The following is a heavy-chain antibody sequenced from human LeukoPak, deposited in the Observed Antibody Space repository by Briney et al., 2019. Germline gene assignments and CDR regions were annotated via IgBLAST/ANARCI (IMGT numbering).Heavy chain of an antibody. V-gene: IGHV3-15*05. CDR2: IKSKSDGWTT. CDR3: TTVTLRPVGL. D-gene: IGHD3-10*01. J-gene: IGHJ4*02. Sequence: GGSLRLSCAASGFSFSRAWLSWVRQAPGKGLEWVGRIKSKSDGWTTDYAAPVKVRFTISRDDSKNTLFLQVNSLKIEDTAVYYCTTVTLRPVGLWGQGTLVTVSS. CDR1: GFSFSRAW.